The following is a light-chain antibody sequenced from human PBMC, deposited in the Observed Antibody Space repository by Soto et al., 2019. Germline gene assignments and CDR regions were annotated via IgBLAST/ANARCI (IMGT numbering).Light chain of an antibody. CDR2: GAS. CDR3: QQYMSSVT. J-gene: IGKJ1*01. Sequence: EIVLTQSPGSLSLSPGQRATLSCRASQSVDSTFFAWYQKKPGQAPRLLIYGASKRDTGVPDRFSGSGSGAGFPFNIKKLEPEKPAMLYCQQYMSSVTFGQGTKVEI. CDR1: QSVDSTF. V-gene: IGKV3-20*01.